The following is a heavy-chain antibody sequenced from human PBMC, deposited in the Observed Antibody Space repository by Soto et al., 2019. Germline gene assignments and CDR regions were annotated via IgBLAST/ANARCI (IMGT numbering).Heavy chain of an antibody. D-gene: IGHD6-19*01. CDR3: ARELRLVLSPHYYFDY. V-gene: IGHV4-31*03. CDR1: GGSISSGGYY. Sequence: TSEALSLSCTVSGGSISSGGYYWSWIRQHPGKGLVWIGYIYYSGSTYYNPSLKSRVTISVHTSKNQCSLMLSSVTAADKAVYYCARELRLVLSPHYYFDYWGQGTLVTSPQ. CDR2: IYYSGST. J-gene: IGHJ4*02.